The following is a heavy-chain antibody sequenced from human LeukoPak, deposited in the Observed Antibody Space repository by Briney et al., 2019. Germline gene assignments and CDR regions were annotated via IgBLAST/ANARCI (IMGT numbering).Heavy chain of an antibody. V-gene: IGHV3-23*01. CDR3: AKDRNYYDSSGYYYGDY. D-gene: IGHD3-22*01. CDR2: ISAGGGST. Sequence: PGGSLRLSCAASGFTFSSFAMSWVRQAPGKGLEWVSAISAGGGSTYYADSVKGRFSISRDNSKNTLYLQLNSLRPEDAAVYYCAKDRNYYDSSGYYYGDYWGQGTLVTVSS. CDR1: GFTFSSFA. J-gene: IGHJ4*02.